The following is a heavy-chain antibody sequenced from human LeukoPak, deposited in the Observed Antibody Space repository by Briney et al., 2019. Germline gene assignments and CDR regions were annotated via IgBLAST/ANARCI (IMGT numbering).Heavy chain of an antibody. CDR1: GYTFTGYY. V-gene: IGHV1-58*02. J-gene: IGHJ4*02. D-gene: IGHD3-9*01. CDR2: IVVGSGNT. Sequence: SVKVSCKASGYTFTGYYMHWVRQAPGQGLEWIGWIVVGSGNTNYAQKFQERVTITRDMSTSTAYMELSSLRSEDTAVYYCAAVGYYDILTGLGSFDYWGQGTLVTVSS. CDR3: AAVGYYDILTGLGSFDY.